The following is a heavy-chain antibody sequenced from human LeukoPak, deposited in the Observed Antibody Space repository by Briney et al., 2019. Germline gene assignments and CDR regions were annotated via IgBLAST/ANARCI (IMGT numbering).Heavy chain of an antibody. CDR1: GGTFSSYA. D-gene: IGHD3-16*01. Sequence: GASVKVSCKASGGTFSSYAISWVRQAPGQGLEWMGGIIPIFGTANYAQKFQGRVTITADKSTSTAYMELSSLRSEDTAVYYCARRIMITFGEFHFDYWGQGTLVTVSS. CDR2: IIPIFGTA. CDR3: ARRIMITFGEFHFDY. V-gene: IGHV1-69*06. J-gene: IGHJ4*02.